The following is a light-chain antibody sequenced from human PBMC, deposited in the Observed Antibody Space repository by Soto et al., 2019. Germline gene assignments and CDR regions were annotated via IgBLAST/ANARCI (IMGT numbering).Light chain of an antibody. Sequence: QPVLTQPASVSGSPGQSITISCTETSSDIGGYNYVSWYQHHPGKAPKLMIYEVSNRPSGVSNRFSGSKSGNTASLTISGLQAEDEADYYCTSYTRISTLVFGTGTKLTVL. CDR2: EVS. CDR3: TSYTRISTLV. J-gene: IGLJ1*01. V-gene: IGLV2-14*01. CDR1: SSDIGGYNY.